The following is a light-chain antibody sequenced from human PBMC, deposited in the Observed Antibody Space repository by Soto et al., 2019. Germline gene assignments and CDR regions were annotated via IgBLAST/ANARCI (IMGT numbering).Light chain of an antibody. CDR3: QQYNTFWT. J-gene: IGKJ1*01. Sequence: DIQMTQSPSTLSSSAGDRVTITCRASQSISSWLAWYQQKPGKAPKLLIYDVPSLESGVPSRFSGSGSGTEFTLTISSLQPDDCASYYCQQYNTFWTFGQGTKVEIK. V-gene: IGKV1-5*01. CDR1: QSISSW. CDR2: DVP.